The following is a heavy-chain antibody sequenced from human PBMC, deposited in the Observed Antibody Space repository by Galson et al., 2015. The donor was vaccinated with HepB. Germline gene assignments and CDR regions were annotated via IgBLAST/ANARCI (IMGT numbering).Heavy chain of an antibody. V-gene: IGHV3-53*01. D-gene: IGHD3-22*01. CDR3: ATGAYYDSPGYFDY. Sequence: SLRLSCAASGFTVSSNYMSWVRQAPGKGLEWVSVIYSGGSTYYADSVKGRFTISRDNSKNTLYLQMNSLRAEDTAVYYCATGAYYDSPGYFDYWGQGTLDTVSS. CDR1: GFTVSSNY. CDR2: IYSGGST. J-gene: IGHJ4*02.